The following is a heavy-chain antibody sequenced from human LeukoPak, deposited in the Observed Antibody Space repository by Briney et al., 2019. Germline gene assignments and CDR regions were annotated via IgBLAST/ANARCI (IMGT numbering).Heavy chain of an antibody. V-gene: IGHV3-33*01. D-gene: IGHD5-12*01. J-gene: IGHJ3*02. CDR2: IWYDGSNK. Sequence: VAVIWYDGSNKYYADSVKGRFTISRDNSKNTLYLQMNSLRAEDTAVYYCARSGYEDTDAFDIXXXGXM. CDR3: ARSGYEDTDAFDI.